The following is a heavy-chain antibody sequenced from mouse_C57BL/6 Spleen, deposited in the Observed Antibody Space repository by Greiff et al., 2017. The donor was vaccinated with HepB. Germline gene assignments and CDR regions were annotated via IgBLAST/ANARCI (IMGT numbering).Heavy chain of an antibody. CDR1: GFNFKDYY. Sequence: VQLQQSGAELVRPGASVKLSCTASGFNFKDYYMHWVKQRPEQGLEWIGRIDPEDGDTEYAPKFQGKATMTADTSSNTAYLQLSSLTSEDTAVYYCTTGASTVVATKGYWGQGTTLTVSS. V-gene: IGHV14-1*01. J-gene: IGHJ2*01. CDR3: TTGASTVVATKGY. CDR2: IDPEDGDT. D-gene: IGHD1-1*01.